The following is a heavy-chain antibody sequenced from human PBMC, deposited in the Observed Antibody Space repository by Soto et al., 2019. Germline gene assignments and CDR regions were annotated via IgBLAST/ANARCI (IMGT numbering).Heavy chain of an antibody. V-gene: IGHV4-39*02. CDR3: AREKGDGMV. J-gene: IGHJ4*02. CDR2: IYYSGST. Sequence: SETLSLTCTVSGGSISSSSYYWGWIRQPPGKGLEWIGSIYYSGSTYYNPSLKSRVTISVDTSKNQFSLKLSSVTAADTAVYYCAREKGDGMVWGPGTLVNVSS. D-gene: IGHD2-8*01. CDR1: GGSISSSSYY.